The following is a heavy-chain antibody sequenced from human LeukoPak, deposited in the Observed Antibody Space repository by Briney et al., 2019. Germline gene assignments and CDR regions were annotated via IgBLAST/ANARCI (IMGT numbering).Heavy chain of an antibody. V-gene: IGHV1-2*06. Sequence: ASVKVSCKASGYIFTDYYLHWVRQAPGQGLEWMGRIYPKSGGTDYAQKFQGRVTMTRDTSISTVYMELSSLGSDDTAVYYCTRARLSTSCYEFDPWGLGTPVTVSS. J-gene: IGHJ5*02. D-gene: IGHD2-2*01. CDR3: TRARLSTSCYEFDP. CDR1: GYIFTDYY. CDR2: IYPKSGGT.